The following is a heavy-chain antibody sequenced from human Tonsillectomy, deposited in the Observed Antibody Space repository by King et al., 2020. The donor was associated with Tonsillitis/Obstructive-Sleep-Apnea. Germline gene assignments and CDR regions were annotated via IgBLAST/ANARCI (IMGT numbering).Heavy chain of an antibody. J-gene: IGHJ5*02. Sequence: LQLQESGPGLVKPSETLSLTCTVSDDSISSRSNYWGWIRQPPGKGLEYIGSIYYSGSTYYNPSLKSRVTISVDTSKNQFYLKLSSVTAADTAVYYCARLGGSFSQTGWFDPWGQGSLVIVSS. CDR2: IYYSGST. CDR1: DDSISSRSNY. D-gene: IGHD1-26*01. CDR3: ARLGGSFSQTGWFDP. V-gene: IGHV4-39*01.